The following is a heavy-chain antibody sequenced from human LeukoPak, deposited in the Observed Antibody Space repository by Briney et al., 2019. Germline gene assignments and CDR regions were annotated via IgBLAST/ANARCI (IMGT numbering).Heavy chain of an antibody. D-gene: IGHD6-13*01. CDR2: MNPNSGNT. CDR3: ARVIAAAGTEWFDP. CDR1: CYTLSNYG. Sequence: ASVKVSCKASCYTLSNYGINWVRQAPGQVLEWMGWMNPNSGNTGYAQKFQGRVTMTRNTSISTAYMELSSLRSEETAVYYCARVIAAAGTEWFDPWGQGTLVIVSS. J-gene: IGHJ5*02. V-gene: IGHV1-8*02.